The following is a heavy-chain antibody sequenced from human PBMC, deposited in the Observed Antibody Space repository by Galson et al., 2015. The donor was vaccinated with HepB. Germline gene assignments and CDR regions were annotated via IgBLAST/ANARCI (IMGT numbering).Heavy chain of an antibody. CDR3: ARKNNYLYYYMDV. CDR1: GYSFETHW. D-gene: IGHD5-24*01. Sequence: QSGAEVKKPGESLKISCKASGYSFETHWIGWVRQMPGKGLEWMGIIYPDDSDTRYSPSFQGQVTISADKSSTTAYLQWSSLKGSDTAIYYCARKNNYLYYYMDVWGKGTTVTVSS. CDR2: IYPDDSDT. J-gene: IGHJ6*03. V-gene: IGHV5-51*01.